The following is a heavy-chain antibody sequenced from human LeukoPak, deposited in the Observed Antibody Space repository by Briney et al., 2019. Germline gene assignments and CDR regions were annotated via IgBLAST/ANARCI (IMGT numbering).Heavy chain of an antibody. V-gene: IGHV3-66*01. CDR3: ASLPYYYGSGAHDAFDI. D-gene: IGHD3-10*01. CDR1: GFTVSSNY. Sequence: GGSLRLSCAASGFTVSSNYMSWVRQAPGKGLEWVSVICSGGSTYYADSVKGRFTISRDNSKNTLYLQMNSLRAEDTAVYYCASLPYYYGSGAHDAFDIWGQGTMVTVSS. J-gene: IGHJ3*02. CDR2: ICSGGST.